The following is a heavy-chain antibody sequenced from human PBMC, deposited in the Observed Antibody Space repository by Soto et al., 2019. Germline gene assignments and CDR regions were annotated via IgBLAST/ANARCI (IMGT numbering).Heavy chain of an antibody. D-gene: IGHD3-22*01. J-gene: IGHJ4*02. Sequence: QVQLQESGPGLVKPSQTLSLTCTVSGGSISSGDYYWNWIRQPPGKGLEWSGDIYYSGSTNYNPSLKSRVTVSVDTSKNQFSLKLSSVTAADTAVYYCARDSYDSSGSSGYSFDYWGQGTLVTVSS. CDR2: IYYSGST. CDR3: ARDSYDSSGSSGYSFDY. V-gene: IGHV4-30-4*01. CDR1: GGSISSGDYY.